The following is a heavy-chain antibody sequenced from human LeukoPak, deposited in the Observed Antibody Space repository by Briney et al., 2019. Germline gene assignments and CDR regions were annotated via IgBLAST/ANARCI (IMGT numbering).Heavy chain of an antibody. Sequence: EGSLRFSCAASGFTFSCYGMHWVRQAPGKGVEWVAFIRYDGSNKYYADSVKGRFTISRDNSKNTLYLEMNSLIAEDTAVYYCAKDLSWNHDYWGQGTRVTVSS. CDR2: IRYDGSNK. J-gene: IGHJ4*02. V-gene: IGHV3-30*02. CDR3: AKDLSWNHDY. D-gene: IGHD1-14*01. CDR1: GFTFSCYG.